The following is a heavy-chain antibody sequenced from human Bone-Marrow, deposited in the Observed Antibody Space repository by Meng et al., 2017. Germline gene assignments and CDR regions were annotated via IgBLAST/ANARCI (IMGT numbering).Heavy chain of an antibody. Sequence: GKLVQSGGGLVKPGGSLRLSCAASGFTFSSYAMHWVRQAPGKGLEWVAVISYDGSNKYYADSVKGRFTISRDNSKNTLYLQMNSLRAEDTAVYYCARDLIAAAESFGWFDPWGQGTLVTVSS. CDR1: GFTFSSYA. CDR3: ARDLIAAAESFGWFDP. D-gene: IGHD6-13*01. J-gene: IGHJ5*02. V-gene: IGHV3-30*04. CDR2: ISYDGSNK.